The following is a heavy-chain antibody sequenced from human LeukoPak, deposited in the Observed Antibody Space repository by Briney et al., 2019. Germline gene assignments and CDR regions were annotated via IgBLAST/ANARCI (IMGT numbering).Heavy chain of an antibody. J-gene: IGHJ4*02. D-gene: IGHD6-19*01. V-gene: IGHV1-46*01. CDR2: INPSGGST. Sequence: ASVKVSCKASGYTFTSYYMHWVRQAPGQGLEWMGIINPSGGSTSYAQKFHGRVTMTMDTSTSTVSMELSSLRSENTAVYNCARANGYSSGWYNFDCWGQGSLVTASS. CDR1: GYTFTSYY. CDR3: ARANGYSSGWYNFDC.